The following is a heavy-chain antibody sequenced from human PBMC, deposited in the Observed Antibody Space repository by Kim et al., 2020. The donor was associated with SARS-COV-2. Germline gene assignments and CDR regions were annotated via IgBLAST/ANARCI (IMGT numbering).Heavy chain of an antibody. D-gene: IGHD6-13*01. Sequence: GGSLRLSCAASGYIFRNYGMHWVRQAPGKGLEWVAVISFDGSNKYADSVKGRFTISRDNSKNTVYLQMNSLRADDTAVYYCAKDGGIATSGRPRCEYWGQGTLVTVSS. CDR1: GYIFRNYG. J-gene: IGHJ4*02. CDR3: AKDGGIATSGRPRCEY. CDR2: ISFDGSNK. V-gene: IGHV3-30*18.